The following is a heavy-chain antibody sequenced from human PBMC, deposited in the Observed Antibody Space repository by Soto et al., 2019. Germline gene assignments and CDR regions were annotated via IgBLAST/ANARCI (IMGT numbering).Heavy chain of an antibody. J-gene: IGHJ6*02. CDR2: IHHSGSI. CDR3: ARQMRGATISIYYYGMDV. Sequence: PSETLSLSCTVSGGSISSDYYHWTWIRQSPERGLEWIGYIHHSGSILYNPSFKSRVTISVDTSKNQFSLKLSSVTAADTAVYYCARQMRGATISIYYYGMDVWGQGTTVTVSS. V-gene: IGHV4-30-4*02. D-gene: IGHD5-12*01. CDR1: GGSISSDYYH.